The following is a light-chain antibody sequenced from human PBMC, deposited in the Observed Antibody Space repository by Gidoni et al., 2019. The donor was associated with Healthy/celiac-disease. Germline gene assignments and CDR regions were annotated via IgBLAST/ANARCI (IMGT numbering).Light chain of an antibody. CDR3: AAWDDSLSGWV. CDR1: SSNIGSNY. CDR2: RNN. V-gene: IGLV1-47*01. J-gene: IGLJ3*02. Sequence: ISCSGSSSNIGSNYVYWYQQLPGTAPKLLIYRNNQRPSGVPDRFSGSKSGTSASLAISGLRSEDEADYYCAAWDDSLSGWVFGGGTKLTVL.